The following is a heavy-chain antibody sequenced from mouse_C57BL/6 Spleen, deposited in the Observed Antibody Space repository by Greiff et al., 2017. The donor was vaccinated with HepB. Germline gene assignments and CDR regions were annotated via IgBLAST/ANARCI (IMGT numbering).Heavy chain of an antibody. J-gene: IGHJ4*01. CDR1: GYTFTSYW. Sequence: QVQLQQSGAELVRPGSSVKLSCKASGYTFTSYWMDWVKQRPGQGLEWIGNIYPSDSETHYNQKFKDKATLTVDKSSSTAYMQLSSLTSEDSAVYYCARSEYYYAMDYWGQGTSVTVSS. CDR3: ARSEYYYAMDY. V-gene: IGHV1-61*01. CDR2: IYPSDSET.